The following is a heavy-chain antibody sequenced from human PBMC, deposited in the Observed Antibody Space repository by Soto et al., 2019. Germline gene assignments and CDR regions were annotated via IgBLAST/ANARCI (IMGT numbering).Heavy chain of an antibody. J-gene: IGHJ5*02. V-gene: IGHV1-18*01. D-gene: IGHD2-8*01. CDR2: ISAYNGNT. CDR1: GYTFTSYG. Sequence: VKVSCKASGYTFTSYGISWVRQAPGQGLEWMGWISAYNGNTNYAQKLQGRVTMTTDTSTSTAYMELRSLRSDDTAVYYCARIYCTNGVCLGWFEPWGQGTLVTVSS. CDR3: ARIYCTNGVCLGWFEP.